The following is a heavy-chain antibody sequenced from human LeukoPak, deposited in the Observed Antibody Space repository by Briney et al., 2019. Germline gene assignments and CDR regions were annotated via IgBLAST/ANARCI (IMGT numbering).Heavy chain of an antibody. CDR2: ISSSSYI. CDR1: GFTFSSYS. V-gene: IGHV3-21*01. J-gene: IGHJ6*03. CDR3: ARDRYCSSTSCYRGYYYYYYMDV. Sequence: GGSLRLSCAASGFTFSSYSMNWVRQAPGKGLEWVSSISSSSYIYYADSVKGRFTISRDNAKNSLYLQMNSLRAEDAAVYYCARDRYCSSTSCYRGYYYYYYMDVWGKGTTVTVSS. D-gene: IGHD2-2*02.